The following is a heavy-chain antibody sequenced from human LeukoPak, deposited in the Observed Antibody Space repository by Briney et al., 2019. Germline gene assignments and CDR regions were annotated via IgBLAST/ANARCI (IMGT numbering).Heavy chain of an antibody. CDR2: IYHSGST. J-gene: IGHJ4*02. CDR3: ARVTMVSGYMRDFDY. Sequence: SETLSLTCTVSGGSISSGGYYWSWIRQHPGKDLEWIGHIYHSGSTYYNPSLKSRVTISVDTSKNQFSRKLSSVTAADTAVYYCARVTMVSGYMRDFDYWGQGTLVTVSS. D-gene: IGHD5-12*01. CDR1: GGSISSGGYY. V-gene: IGHV4-31*03.